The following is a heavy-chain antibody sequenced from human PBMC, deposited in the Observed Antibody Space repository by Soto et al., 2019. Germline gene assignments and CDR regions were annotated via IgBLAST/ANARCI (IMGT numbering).Heavy chain of an antibody. D-gene: IGHD6-19*01. CDR3: AREVVAGIGYFAY. CDR2: IYYSGST. Sequence: QVQLQESGPGLVKPSQTLSLTCTVSGGSISSGDYYWSWIRQPPGKGLEWIGYIYYSGSTYYNPSLTSRVTISVDTSKNQFSLKLSSVTAAATAVYYCAREVVAGIGYFAYWGQGTLVTVSS. CDR1: GGSISSGDYY. V-gene: IGHV4-30-4*01. J-gene: IGHJ4*02.